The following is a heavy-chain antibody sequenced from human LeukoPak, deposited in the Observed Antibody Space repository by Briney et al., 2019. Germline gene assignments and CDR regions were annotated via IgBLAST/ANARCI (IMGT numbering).Heavy chain of an antibody. Sequence: GGSLRLSCAASGFTFRSCGMSWVRQAPGKGLEWVSGMTDSGGRTYYADSVKGRFTMSRDNSKNTLYLQMNSLRAEDTAVYYCARTLCSGGSCYSVAFDIWGQGTMVTVSS. CDR3: ARTLCSGGSCYSVAFDI. V-gene: IGHV3-23*01. J-gene: IGHJ3*02. D-gene: IGHD2-15*01. CDR1: GFTFRSCG. CDR2: MTDSGGRT.